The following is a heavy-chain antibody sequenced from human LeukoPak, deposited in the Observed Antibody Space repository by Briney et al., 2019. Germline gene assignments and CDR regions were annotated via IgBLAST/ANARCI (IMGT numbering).Heavy chain of an antibody. D-gene: IGHD2-2*01. CDR3: ARDLGPALRVRRGLVF. CDR2: VNHNSGGT. J-gene: IGHJ4*02. Sequence: AGVKVSCKASGYTFTDYYIHWVGPAPGQGREWMGWVNHNSGGTKYTQKSQGRVTMTRDATISTAYMEFSRLRSDSTAVFYCARDLGPALRVRRGLVFWGQGTLVTVSS. CDR1: GYTFTDYY. V-gene: IGHV1-2*02.